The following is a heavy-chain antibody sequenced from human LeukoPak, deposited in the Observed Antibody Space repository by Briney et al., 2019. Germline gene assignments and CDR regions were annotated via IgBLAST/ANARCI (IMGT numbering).Heavy chain of an antibody. CDR1: GFTFSTYA. Sequence: GGSLRLSCAASGFTFSTYAMTWVRQAPGKGLEWVSLISASGGSIYYADSVKGRFTISRDTSKNTLYLQMDSLRAEDTAVYYCAKAAAYSSSWFDYWGQGTLLTVSS. D-gene: IGHD6-13*01. CDR3: AKAAAYSSSWFDY. V-gene: IGHV3-23*01. J-gene: IGHJ4*02. CDR2: ISASGGSI.